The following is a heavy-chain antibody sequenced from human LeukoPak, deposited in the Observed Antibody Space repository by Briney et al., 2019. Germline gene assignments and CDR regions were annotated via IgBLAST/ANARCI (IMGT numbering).Heavy chain of an antibody. V-gene: IGHV4-34*01. Sequence: SETLSLTCAVYGGSFSAYYWTWIRQSPGKGLEWIGESNHSGSSNYNPSLKSRVTISVDTSKNQFSLKLSSVTAADTAVYYCARSVEGYCSGGSCYSYYYYMDVWGKGTTVTVSS. D-gene: IGHD2-15*01. J-gene: IGHJ6*03. CDR3: ARSVEGYCSGGSCYSYYYYMDV. CDR1: GGSFSAYY. CDR2: SNHSGSS.